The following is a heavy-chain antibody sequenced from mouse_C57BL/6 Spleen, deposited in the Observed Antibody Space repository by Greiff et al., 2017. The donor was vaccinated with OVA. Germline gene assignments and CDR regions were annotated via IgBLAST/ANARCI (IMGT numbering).Heavy chain of an antibody. J-gene: IGHJ2*01. V-gene: IGHV1-50*01. CDR1: GYTFTSYW. CDR3: ARGYGDY. D-gene: IGHD2-14*01. CDR2: IDPSDSYT. Sequence: VQLQQPGAELVKPGASVKLSCKASGYTFTSYWMRWVKQRPGQGLEWIGEIDPSDSYTNYNQKFKGKATLTVDTSSSTAYMQLSSLTSEDSAVYYCARGYGDYWGQGTTLTVSS.